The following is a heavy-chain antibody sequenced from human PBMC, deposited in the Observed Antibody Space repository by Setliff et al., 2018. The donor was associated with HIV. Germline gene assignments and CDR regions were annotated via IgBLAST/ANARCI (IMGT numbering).Heavy chain of an antibody. CDR1: GSTFTDYY. V-gene: IGHV1-69-2*01. Sequence: ASVKVSCKASGSTFTDYYIHWVQQAPGRGLEWMGRVDPEDGETLYAEKFQGRVTITADTSTDTAYIELSSLRSEDTAVYYCARGWEGGMDYWGQGTLVTVSS. CDR2: VDPEDGET. CDR3: ARGWEGGMDY. D-gene: IGHD1-26*01. J-gene: IGHJ4*02.